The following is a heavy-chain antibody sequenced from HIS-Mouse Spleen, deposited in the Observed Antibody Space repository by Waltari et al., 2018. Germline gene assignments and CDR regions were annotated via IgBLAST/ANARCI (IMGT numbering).Heavy chain of an antibody. J-gene: IGHJ4*02. CDR2: MNPNSGNT. CDR3: ARGHDYSNYFDY. D-gene: IGHD4-4*01. Sequence: QVQLVQSGAEVQKPGASVKVSCKASGYTFTSYDTNWVRQATGQGLEWMGWMNPNSGNTGYAQKFQGRVTMTRNTSISTAYMELSSLRSEDTAVYYCARGHDYSNYFDYWGQGTLVTVSS. V-gene: IGHV1-8*01. CDR1: GYTFTSYD.